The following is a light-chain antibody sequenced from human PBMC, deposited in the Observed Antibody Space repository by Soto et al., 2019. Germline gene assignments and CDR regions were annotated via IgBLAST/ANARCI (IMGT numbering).Light chain of an antibody. CDR1: SSDVGGYNY. CDR3: CSHAGSYTYV. CDR2: DVT. V-gene: IGLV2-11*01. J-gene: IGLJ1*01. Sequence: QSALTQPRSVSGSPGQSLTISCTGTSSDVGGYNYVSWYQQYPGKVPKLMIYDVTKRPSGVPDRFSGPKSGNTASLTISGLQAEDEADYYCCSHAGSYTYVFGTGTKLTVL.